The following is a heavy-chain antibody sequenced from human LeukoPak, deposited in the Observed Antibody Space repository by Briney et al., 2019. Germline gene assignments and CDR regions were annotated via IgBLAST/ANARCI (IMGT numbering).Heavy chain of an antibody. D-gene: IGHD7-27*01. J-gene: IGHJ4*02. Sequence: GGSLRLSFAACGFSVSTDYMTWVRQAPGKGLEWVSTLYSGGNTYYADSVKGRFTISRDNSKNTLYLEMNSLRAEDTAVYYCARGWGSLENWGQGTLVAVSS. V-gene: IGHV3-53*01. CDR3: ARGWGSLEN. CDR1: GFSVSTDY. CDR2: LYSGGNT.